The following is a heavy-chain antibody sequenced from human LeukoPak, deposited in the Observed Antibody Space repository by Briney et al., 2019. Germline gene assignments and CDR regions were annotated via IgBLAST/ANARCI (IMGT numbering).Heavy chain of an antibody. Sequence: GGSLRLSCVASGFAFSNYWMHGVRQASGKAPVWVSRINPDGTTTDYADSVKGRFTISRDNAKNMVFLQMNGLRADDTALYYCAKDLSWNTADRWGQGILVTVSS. CDR3: AKDLSWNTADR. J-gene: IGHJ5*02. CDR1: GFAFSNYW. V-gene: IGHV3-74*01. D-gene: IGHD1/OR15-1a*01. CDR2: INPDGTTT.